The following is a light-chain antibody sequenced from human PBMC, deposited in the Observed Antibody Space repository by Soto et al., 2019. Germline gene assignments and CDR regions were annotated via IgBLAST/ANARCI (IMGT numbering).Light chain of an antibody. Sequence: QSVLAQPPSASGSPGQSVTISCTGTSSDVGDYNYVSWYQQHPGKAPKLMIYEVIKRPSGVPDRFSGSKSGNTASLTVSWLQAEDEADYYCTSYSVSNTYVFGTGTKVTVL. CDR1: SSDVGDYNY. V-gene: IGLV2-8*01. CDR2: EVI. J-gene: IGLJ1*01. CDR3: TSYSVSNTYV.